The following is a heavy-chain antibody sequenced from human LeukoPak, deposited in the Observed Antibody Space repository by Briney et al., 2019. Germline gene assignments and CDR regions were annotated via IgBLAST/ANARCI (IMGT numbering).Heavy chain of an antibody. CDR1: GGSFSGYY. V-gene: IGHV4-34*01. D-gene: IGHD1-26*01. Sequence: SETLSLTCAVYGGSFSGYYWSWIRQPPGKGLEWIGEINHSGSTNYNPSLKSRVTISVDTSKNQFSLKLSSVTAADTAVYYCARDRQAELPTVWGKGTTVTVSS. CDR3: ARDRQAELPTV. CDR2: INHSGST. J-gene: IGHJ6*04.